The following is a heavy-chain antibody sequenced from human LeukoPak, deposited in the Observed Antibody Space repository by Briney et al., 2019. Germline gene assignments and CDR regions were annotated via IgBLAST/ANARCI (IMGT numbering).Heavy chain of an antibody. D-gene: IGHD6-13*01. Sequence: GGSLRLSCAASGFTFSTYSMNWVRQAPGKGLEWVSSISSSSTDIYYGDSVKGRFAISRDNAKNSLYLQMNSLRAEDTAVYYCARAAIAAARIYYYMDVWGKGTTVTVSS. CDR3: ARAAIAAARIYYYMDV. CDR2: ISSSSTDI. V-gene: IGHV3-21*01. J-gene: IGHJ6*03. CDR1: GFTFSTYS.